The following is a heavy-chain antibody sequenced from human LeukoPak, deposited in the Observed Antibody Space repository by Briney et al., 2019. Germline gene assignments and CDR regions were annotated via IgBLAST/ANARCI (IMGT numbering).Heavy chain of an antibody. CDR2: IYHSGST. CDR1: GASITSSGYY. D-gene: IGHD2-15*01. V-gene: IGHV4-39*07. CDR3: ARLLKYCSGGSCYSNWFDP. J-gene: IGHJ5*02. Sequence: SETLSLTCTVSGASITSSGYYWGWIRQPPGKGLEWIGTIYHSGSTYYNPSLKSRVTISVDTSKSQFSLKLSSVTAADTAVYYCARLLKYCSGGSCYSNWFDPWGQGTLVTVSS.